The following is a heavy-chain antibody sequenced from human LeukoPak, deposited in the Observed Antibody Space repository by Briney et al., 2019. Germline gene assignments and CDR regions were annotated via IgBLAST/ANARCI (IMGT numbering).Heavy chain of an antibody. CDR3: ARDGSYGSFDY. J-gene: IGHJ4*02. CDR1: GGTFSSYA. Sequence: ASVKVSCTASGGTFSSYAISWVRQAPGQGLEWMGGIIPILGTANYAQKFQGRVTITADESTSTAYMELSSLRSEDTAVYYCARDGSYGSFDYWGQGTLVTVSS. V-gene: IGHV1-69*13. CDR2: IIPILGTA. D-gene: IGHD5-18*01.